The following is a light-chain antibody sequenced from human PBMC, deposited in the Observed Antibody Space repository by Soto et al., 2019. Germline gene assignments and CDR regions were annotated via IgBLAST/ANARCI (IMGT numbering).Light chain of an antibody. Sequence: QSVLTQPPSASGAPGQRVTISCSGSSSNVGSNYLYWYQQLPGTGPKLLIYRNNQRPSGVPDRFSGSKSGTSASLAISGLRSDDEADYYCTAWDDSLRGRVFGGGTQLTVL. CDR2: RNN. CDR1: SSNVGSNY. CDR3: TAWDDSLRGRV. V-gene: IGLV1-47*01. J-gene: IGLJ7*01.